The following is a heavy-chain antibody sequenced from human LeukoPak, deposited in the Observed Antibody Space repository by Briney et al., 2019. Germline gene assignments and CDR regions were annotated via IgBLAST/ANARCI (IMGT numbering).Heavy chain of an antibody. J-gene: IGHJ4*02. Sequence: PSETLSLTCTVSGGSFSSYYWTWIRQPPGKGLEWIGYIDHSGSTNYNPSLKSRVTISSDTSKNQFSLELSPVTAADTAVYYCARLKATVSIHAYFDYWGQGTLVTVSS. D-gene: IGHD4-17*01. V-gene: IGHV4-59*01. CDR3: ARLKATVSIHAYFDY. CDR1: GGSFSSYY. CDR2: IDHSGST.